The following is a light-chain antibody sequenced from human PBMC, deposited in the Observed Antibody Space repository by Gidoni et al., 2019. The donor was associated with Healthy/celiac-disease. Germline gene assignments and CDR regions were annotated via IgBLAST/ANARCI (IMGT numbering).Light chain of an antibody. J-gene: IGKJ1*01. CDR1: QSISTW. V-gene: IGKV1-5*03. CDR2: KAS. Sequence: DIQMTQFPSTLSASVGDRVTISCRASQSISTWLAWYQQKPGKAPKLLIYKASSLESAVPSRFSGSGFGTEFTLTISSLQPDDYATYFCQQYESYYWTFGQGTKVEVK. CDR3: QQYESYYWT.